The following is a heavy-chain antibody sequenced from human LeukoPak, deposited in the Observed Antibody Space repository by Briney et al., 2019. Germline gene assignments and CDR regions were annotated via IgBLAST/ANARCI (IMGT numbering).Heavy chain of an antibody. Sequence: ASVKVSCKASGYTFTGYYMHWVRQAPGQGLEWMGWINPNSGGTNYAQKFQGRVTMTRDTSISTAYMELSRLRSDDTAVYYCARDQEGRWLQLPNNWFDPWGQGTTVTVSS. V-gene: IGHV1-2*02. D-gene: IGHD5-24*01. J-gene: IGHJ5*01. CDR1: GYTFTGYY. CDR2: INPNSGGT. CDR3: ARDQEGRWLQLPNNWFDP.